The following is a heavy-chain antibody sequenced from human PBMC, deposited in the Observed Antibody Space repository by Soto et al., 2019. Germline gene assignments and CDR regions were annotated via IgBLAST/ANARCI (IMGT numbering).Heavy chain of an antibody. CDR1: GGTFSSYA. J-gene: IGHJ4*02. Sequence: ASVKVSCKASGGTFSSYAISWVRQAPGQGLEWMGGIIPIFGTANYAQKFQGRVTITADESTSTAYMELSSLRSEDTAVYYCARFSGSYSRFDYWGQGTLVTVSS. CDR3: ARFSGSYSRFDY. D-gene: IGHD1-26*01. CDR2: IIPIFGTA. V-gene: IGHV1-69*13.